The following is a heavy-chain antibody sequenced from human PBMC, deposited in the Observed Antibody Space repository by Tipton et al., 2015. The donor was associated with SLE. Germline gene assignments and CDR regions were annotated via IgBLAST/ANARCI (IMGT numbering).Heavy chain of an antibody. J-gene: IGHJ4*02. D-gene: IGHD6-19*01. CDR2: VYYSGST. CDR1: DGSIRSGSYY. V-gene: IGHV4-39*01. CDR3: ARVAVSEVFDY. Sequence: GLVKPSETLSLICTVSDGSIRSGSYYWDWIRQPPGKGLEWIGSVYYSGSTYYNPSLKSRVTISVDTSNNQFSLKLVSVTAADTAVYYCARVAVSEVFDYWSQGTLVTVSS.